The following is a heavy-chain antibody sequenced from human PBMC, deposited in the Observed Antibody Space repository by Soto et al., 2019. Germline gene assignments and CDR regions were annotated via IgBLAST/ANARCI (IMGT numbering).Heavy chain of an antibody. CDR2: IKQDGSEK. D-gene: IGHD3-10*01. J-gene: IGHJ4*02. V-gene: IGHV3-7*03. CDR1: GFTFSSYW. CDR3: ARQKTGFGELLFKLFDY. Sequence: VQLVESGGGLVQPGGSLRLSCAASGFTFSSYWMSWVRQAPGKGLEWVANIKQDGSEKYYVDSVKGRFTISRDNAKNSLYLQMNSLRAEDTAVYYCARQKTGFGELLFKLFDYWGQGTLVTVSS.